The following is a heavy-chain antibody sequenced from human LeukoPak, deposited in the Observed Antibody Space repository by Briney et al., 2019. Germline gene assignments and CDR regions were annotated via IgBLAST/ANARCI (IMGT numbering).Heavy chain of an antibody. V-gene: IGHV1-24*01. J-gene: IGHJ3*02. CDR1: GYTLTELS. CDR3: ATPSSSLNPFDI. D-gene: IGHD1-26*01. Sequence: GASVKVSCKVSGYTLTELSMHWVRQAPGKGLEWMGGFDPEDGETIHAQKFQGRVTMTEDTSTDTAYMELSSLRSEDTAVYYCATPSSSLNPFDIWGQGTMVTVSS. CDR2: FDPEDGET.